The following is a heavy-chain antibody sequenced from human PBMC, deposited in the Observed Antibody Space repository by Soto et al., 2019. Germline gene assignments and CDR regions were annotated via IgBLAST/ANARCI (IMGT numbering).Heavy chain of an antibody. V-gene: IGHV4-30-4*01. Sequence: SETLSLTCTVSGGSISSGDYYWSWIRQPPGKGLEWIGYIYYSGSTYYNPSLKSRVTISLDTSKNQFSLKLSSVTAADTAVYYCARARRSYYYGSGSYYALDGMDVWCQGTTVSVSS. CDR2: IYYSGST. CDR3: ARARRSYYYGSGSYYALDGMDV. D-gene: IGHD3-10*01. J-gene: IGHJ6*02. CDR1: GGSISSGDYY.